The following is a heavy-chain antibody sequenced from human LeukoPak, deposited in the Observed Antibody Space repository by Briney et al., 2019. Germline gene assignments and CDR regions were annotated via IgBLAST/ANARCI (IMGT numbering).Heavy chain of an antibody. J-gene: IGHJ4*02. CDR2: IIPILGIA. CDR3: ARDIAAAGTHFAGFDY. CDR1: GGTFSSYA. V-gene: IGHV1-69*04. Sequence: SVKVSCKASGGTFSSYAISWVRQAPGQGLEWMGRIIPILGIANYAQKFQGRVTITADKSTSTAYMELSSLRSEDTAVYYCARDIAAAGTHFAGFDYWGQGTLVTVSS. D-gene: IGHD6-13*01.